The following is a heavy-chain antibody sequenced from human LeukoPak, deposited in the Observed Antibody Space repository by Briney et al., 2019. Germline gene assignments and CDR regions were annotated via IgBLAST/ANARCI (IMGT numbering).Heavy chain of an antibody. V-gene: IGHV3-23*01. J-gene: IGHJ4*01. CDR3: AKGIYSSGWSYFDY. CDR1: GFTFSNSA. CDR2: LSGSGITT. D-gene: IGHD6-19*01. Sequence: GGSLRLSCAASGFTFSNSAKSWVRQAPGKGLEWVSTLSGSGITTYYADSVKGRFTISRDNSKNTLYLQMNSLRAEDTAVYYCAKGIYSSGWSYFDYWGHGTLVTVSS.